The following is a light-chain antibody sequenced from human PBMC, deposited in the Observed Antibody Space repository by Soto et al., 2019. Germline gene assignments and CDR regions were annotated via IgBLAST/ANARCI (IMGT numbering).Light chain of an antibody. V-gene: IGLV2-11*01. CDR2: DVS. CDR3: CSYTGNKVFV. Sequence: QSALTQPRSLSGSPGQSVTISCTGPTIGAHSFVSWYQDRPDKVPKLLIYDVSQRPSGIPDRFSGPRSANTASLTISGLQADDAAAYYCCSYTGNKVFVFGTGTKVTVL. CDR1: TIGAHSF. J-gene: IGLJ1*01.